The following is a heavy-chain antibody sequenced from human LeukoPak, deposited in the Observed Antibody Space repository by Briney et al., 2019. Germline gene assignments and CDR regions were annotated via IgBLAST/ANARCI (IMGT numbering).Heavy chain of an antibody. D-gene: IGHD1-14*01. Sequence: PSETLSLTCAVYGGSFSVYYWSWIRQPPGKGLEWIGEINHSGSTNYNPSLKSRVTISVDTSKNQFSLKLSSVTAADTAVYYCARPRTGGRHPFDYWGQGTLVTVSS. CDR1: GGSFSVYY. CDR3: ARPRTGGRHPFDY. J-gene: IGHJ4*02. CDR2: INHSGST. V-gene: IGHV4-34*01.